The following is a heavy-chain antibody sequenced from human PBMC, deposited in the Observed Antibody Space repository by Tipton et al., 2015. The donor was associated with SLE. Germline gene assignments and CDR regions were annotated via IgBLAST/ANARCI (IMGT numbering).Heavy chain of an antibody. CDR3: ARGWIVGPTSSFDI. J-gene: IGHJ3*02. CDR1: GGSISSYY. V-gene: IGHV4-59*01. CDR2: IYYSGST. D-gene: IGHD1-26*01. Sequence: TLSLTCTVAGGSISSYYWSWIRQAPGKGLEWIGYIYYSGSTNYNPSLKSRVTMSIDTSKNQFSLNLSSVTAADTALYYCARGWIVGPTSSFDIWGQGTMVTVSP.